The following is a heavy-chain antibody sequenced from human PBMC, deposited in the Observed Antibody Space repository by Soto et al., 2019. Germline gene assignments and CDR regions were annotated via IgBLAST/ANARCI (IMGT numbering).Heavy chain of an antibody. CDR2: IIPIFGAA. J-gene: IGHJ4*01. CDR3: VRGAVAGTIDY. V-gene: IGHV1-69*12. Sequence: QVQLVQSGAEVKKPGSSVKVSCKASGGTFSSYAISWVRQAPGQGLEWMGGIIPIFGAANYAQKFQGRVRITADESTSTGYMELSSLRSEDTAGYYGVRGAVAGTIDYWGQGTLVTVSS. CDR1: GGTFSSYA. D-gene: IGHD6-19*01.